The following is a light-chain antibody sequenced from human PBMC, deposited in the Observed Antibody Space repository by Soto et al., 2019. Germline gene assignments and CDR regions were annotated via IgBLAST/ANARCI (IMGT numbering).Light chain of an antibody. CDR1: QSVSSSY. CDR3: HQYGSSAWT. V-gene: IGKV3-20*01. CDR2: GAS. Sequence: EIVLTQSPGTLSLSPGERATLSCRASQSVSSSYLAWYQQKPGQAPRLLIHGASSRATGIPDRFSGSGSGTDFTLTISRLEPEDFAVYYCHQYGSSAWTFGQGTKVDIK. J-gene: IGKJ1*01.